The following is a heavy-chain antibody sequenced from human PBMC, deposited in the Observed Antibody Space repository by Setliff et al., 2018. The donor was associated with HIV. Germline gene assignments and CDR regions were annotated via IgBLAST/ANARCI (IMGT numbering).Heavy chain of an antibody. CDR3: ARDRSGTSYAGDDAFDI. CDR1: GGSISGGSYY. V-gene: IGHV4-61*02. D-gene: IGHD3-3*01. J-gene: IGHJ3*02. Sequence: PSETLSLTCTVSGGSISGGSYYWSWIRQLPGEGLEWIGRISAGGYTYYNPSLQSRVTMSVDMSKNQFSLKLSSVTAADTAIYYCARDRSGTSYAGDDAFDIWGQGTMVTVSS. CDR2: ISAGGYT.